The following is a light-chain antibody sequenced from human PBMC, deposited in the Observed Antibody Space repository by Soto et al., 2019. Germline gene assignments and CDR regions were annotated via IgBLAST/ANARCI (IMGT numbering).Light chain of an antibody. Sequence: DIQMTQSPSSLSASVGDRVTITCRASQSLGISVNWYQQYPGKAPKLLIYATSSLRTGVPSRFRGRGSGTYFTITISRVQHDDFATYYCQQSYSGPRTFGQGTKVDVK. J-gene: IGKJ2*01. V-gene: IGKV1-39*01. CDR1: QSLGIS. CDR2: ATS. CDR3: QQSYSGPRT.